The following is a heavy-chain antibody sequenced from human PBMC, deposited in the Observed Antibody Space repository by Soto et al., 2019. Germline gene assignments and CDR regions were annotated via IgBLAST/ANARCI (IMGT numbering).Heavy chain of an antibody. Sequence: GGSLRLSCAASGFTFSSYAMHWVRQAPGKGLEWVAVISYDGSNKYYADSVKGRFTISRDNSKNTLYLQMNSLRAEDTAVYYCARDLESYYDFWSGYPAPYYYYGMDVWGQGTTVTVSS. V-gene: IGHV3-30-3*01. J-gene: IGHJ6*02. CDR3: ARDLESYYDFWSGYPAPYYYYGMDV. D-gene: IGHD3-3*01. CDR2: ISYDGSNK. CDR1: GFTFSSYA.